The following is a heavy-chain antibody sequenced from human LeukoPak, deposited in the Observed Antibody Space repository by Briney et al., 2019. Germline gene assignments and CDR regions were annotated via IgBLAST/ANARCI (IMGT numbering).Heavy chain of an antibody. CDR1: GGSISCYY. D-gene: IGHD3-22*01. CDR2: IYYSGST. Sequence: PSESVSLTCTVSGGSISCYYWSWIRQPPGKGLEWIGYIYYSGSTNYNPSLKSRVTISVDTSKNQFSLKLSSVTAADTAVYYCARHVGYYDSSGYYYFDYWGQGTLVTVSS. CDR3: ARHVGYYDSSGYYYFDY. J-gene: IGHJ4*02. V-gene: IGHV4-59*08.